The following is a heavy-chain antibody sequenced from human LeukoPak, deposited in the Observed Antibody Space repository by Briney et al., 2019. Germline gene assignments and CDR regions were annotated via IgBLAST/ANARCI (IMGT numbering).Heavy chain of an antibody. CDR1: GGPISSGSYY. J-gene: IGHJ3*02. V-gene: IGHV4-39*01. CDR3: ARMIGDDAFDI. Sequence: SETLSLTCTVSGGPISSGSYYWDWIRQPPGKGLEWIGTIYYSGTTYYNPSLKSRVTISVDTSRNQFSLKLSSVTATDTAVYYCARMIGDDAFDIWGQGTMVTVSS. D-gene: IGHD3-22*01. CDR2: IYYSGTT.